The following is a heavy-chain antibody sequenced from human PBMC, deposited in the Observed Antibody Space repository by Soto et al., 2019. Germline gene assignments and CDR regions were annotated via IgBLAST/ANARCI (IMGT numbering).Heavy chain of an antibody. V-gene: IGHV4-34*01. CDR3: AIGPRMWLPGGGY. CDR2: INHSAIT. CDR1: GGSFSGYY. Sequence: QVQLEQWGAGLLKPSETLSLTCAAYGGSFSGYYWSWIRQPPGKGLEWLGEINHSAITDYNPSLKSRVTISIDTSKNQFSLKLDSVTAADTAVYYCAIGPRMWLPGGGYWGQGTLVTVSS. D-gene: IGHD6-19*01. J-gene: IGHJ4*02.